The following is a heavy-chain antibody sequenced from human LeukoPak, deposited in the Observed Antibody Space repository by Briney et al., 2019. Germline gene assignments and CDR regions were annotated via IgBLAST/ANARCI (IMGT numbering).Heavy chain of an antibody. J-gene: IGHJ3*02. Sequence: GASVKVSCKASGGTFSSYAISWVRQAPGQGLEWMGGIIPIFGTANYAQKFQGRVTITADKSTSTACMELSSLRSEDTAVYYCASPGYSYEITDAFDIWGQGTMVTVSS. V-gene: IGHV1-69*06. D-gene: IGHD5-18*01. CDR3: ASPGYSYEITDAFDI. CDR2: IIPIFGTA. CDR1: GGTFSSYA.